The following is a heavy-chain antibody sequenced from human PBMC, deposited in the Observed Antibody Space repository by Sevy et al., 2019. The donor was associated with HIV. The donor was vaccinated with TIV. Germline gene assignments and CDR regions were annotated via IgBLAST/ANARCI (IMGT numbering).Heavy chain of an antibody. CDR1: GFSFSNYA. V-gene: IGHV3-33*01. Sequence: EGSLRLSCVASGFSFSNYAMHWVRQAPGKGLEWVAVIWNDGNDKSYADSVKGRFTISRDNAKNTLYLQMNSLRAEDTAIYYCATEYNNGYDYWGQGTMVTVSS. D-gene: IGHD5-18*01. J-gene: IGHJ4*02. CDR2: IWNDGNDK. CDR3: ATEYNNGYDY.